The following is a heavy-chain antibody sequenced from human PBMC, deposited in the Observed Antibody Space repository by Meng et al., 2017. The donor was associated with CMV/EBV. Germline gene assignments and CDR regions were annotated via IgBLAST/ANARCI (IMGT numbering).Heavy chain of an antibody. CDR1: GYTFTSYG. J-gene: IGHJ6*02. D-gene: IGHD2-2*02. Sequence: VKVSCKASGYTFTSYGISWVRQAPGQGLEWMGWISAYNGNTNYAQKLQGRVTMTTDTSTSTAYMELRSLRSDDTAVYYCARDCSSTSCYRKWYYGMDVWGQGTTVTVSS. CDR2: ISAYNGNT. CDR3: ARDCSSTSCYRKWYYGMDV. V-gene: IGHV1-18*01.